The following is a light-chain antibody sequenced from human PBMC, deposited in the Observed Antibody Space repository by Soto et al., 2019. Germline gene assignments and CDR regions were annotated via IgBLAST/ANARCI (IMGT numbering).Light chain of an antibody. CDR2: DVS. CDR1: SSDVGGYNY. V-gene: IGLV2-14*03. Sequence: QSALTQPASVSGSPGQSITISCIGTSSDVGGYNYVSWYQQHPGKAPKLMIYDVSIRPSGVSNRFSGSKSGNTASLTISGLQAEDEADYYCSSYTSSSTLKVFGGGTKVTVL. CDR3: SSYTSSSTLKV. J-gene: IGLJ2*01.